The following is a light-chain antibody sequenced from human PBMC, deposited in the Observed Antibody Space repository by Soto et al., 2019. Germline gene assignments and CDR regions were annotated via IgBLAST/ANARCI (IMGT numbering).Light chain of an antibody. CDR3: AAWDDSPHVV. Sequence: QSVLTQPPSASGTPGQRVTISCSGSSSNIGSNTVNWYQQLPGTAPKLLIYSNNQRSSGVPDRFSGSKSGTSASLAISGLQSEDEADYYCAAWDDSPHVVFGGGTKLTVL. J-gene: IGLJ2*01. V-gene: IGLV1-44*01. CDR2: SNN. CDR1: SSNIGSNT.